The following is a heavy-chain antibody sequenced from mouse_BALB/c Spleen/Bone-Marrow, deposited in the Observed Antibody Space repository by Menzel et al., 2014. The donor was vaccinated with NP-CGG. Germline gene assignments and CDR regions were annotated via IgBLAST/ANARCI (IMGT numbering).Heavy chain of an antibody. D-gene: IGHD2-4*01. CDR3: ARLYYDYDDVFYWYFDV. CDR2: INPDSSTI. CDR1: GFDFSRYW. Sequence: EVKLMEPGGGLVQPGGSLKLSCAASGFDFSRYWMSWVRQAPGKGLEWIGEINPDSSTINYTPSLKDKFIISRDNAKNTLYLQMSRVRSEDTALYYCARLYYDYDDVFYWYFDVWGAGTTVTVSS. V-gene: IGHV4-1*02. J-gene: IGHJ1*01.